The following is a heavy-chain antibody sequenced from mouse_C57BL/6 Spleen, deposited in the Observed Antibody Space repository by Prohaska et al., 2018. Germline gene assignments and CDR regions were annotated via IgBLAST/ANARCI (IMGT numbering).Heavy chain of an antibody. Sequence: QVQLQQPGAELVKPGASVKVSCKASGYTFTSYWMHWVKQRPGQGLEWIGYINPNNGGTSYNQKFKGKATLTVNKSSSTAYMELRSLTSEDSAVYYCARGDWYFDVWGTGTTVTVSS. CDR3: ARGDWYFDV. CDR2: INPNNGGT. J-gene: IGHJ1*03. CDR1: GYTFTSYW. V-gene: IGHV1-53*01.